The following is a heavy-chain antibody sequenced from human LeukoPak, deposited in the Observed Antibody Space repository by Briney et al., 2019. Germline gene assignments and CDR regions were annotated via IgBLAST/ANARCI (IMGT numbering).Heavy chain of an antibody. V-gene: IGHV3-23*01. CDR1: GFTFSSYA. CDR3: AKVARYYGSGSQFDY. J-gene: IGHJ4*02. Sequence: GGSLRLSCAASGFTFSSYAMSWVRQAPGRGLEWVSAISGSGGSTYYADSVKGRFTISRDSSKNTLYLQMNSLRAEDTAVYYCAKVARYYGSGSQFDYWGQGTLVTVSS. D-gene: IGHD3-10*01. CDR2: ISGSGGST.